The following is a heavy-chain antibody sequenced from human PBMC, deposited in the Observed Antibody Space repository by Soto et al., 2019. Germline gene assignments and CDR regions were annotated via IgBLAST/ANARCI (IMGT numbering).Heavy chain of an antibody. Sequence: EVQLVESGGGLVQPGGSLRLSCAASGFTFSNAWMSWVRQAPGKGLEWVGHIKSKTDGGTADYAATVKGRFTISRDDSKNTLYLQMNSLKSEDTAVYSCTAAVGCNSCSSYCVRLDVWGKGTTVTVSS. J-gene: IGHJ6*04. CDR1: GFTFSNAW. CDR2: IKSKTDGGTA. V-gene: IGHV3-15*01. CDR3: TAAVGCNSCSSYCVRLDV. D-gene: IGHD2-2*01.